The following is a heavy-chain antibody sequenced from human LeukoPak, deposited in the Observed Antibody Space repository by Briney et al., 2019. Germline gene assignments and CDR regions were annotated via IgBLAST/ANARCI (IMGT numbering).Heavy chain of an antibody. Sequence: PSETLSLTRTLSGFSISIGYYWGWIRHPPGKGLEWMGSIYHSGSTYSSPPLKSRVTISVDTSKNLFSLKLSSVTPADTAVYYCATLVCYDVWSGYYNALSFGYWGQGTLVTVSS. CDR1: GFSISIGYY. CDR2: IYHSGST. J-gene: IGHJ4*02. D-gene: IGHD3-3*01. V-gene: IGHV4-38-2*02. CDR3: ATLVCYDVWSGYYNALSFGY.